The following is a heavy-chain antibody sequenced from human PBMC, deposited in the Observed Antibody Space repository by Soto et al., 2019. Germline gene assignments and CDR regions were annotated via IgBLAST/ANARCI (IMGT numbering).Heavy chain of an antibody. CDR3: ARGSRNWAYYFDF. V-gene: IGHV3-48*02. D-gene: IGHD6-13*01. CDR1: GFTFSTYS. J-gene: IGHJ4*02. CDR2: ITGSGATV. Sequence: EVHLVESGGGLVQPGGSLRLSCAASGFTFSTYSLHWVRQAPGKGLEWVSYITGSGATVYYADSVRGRFTISRDNAKNSLYLQMNSLRDDDTAVYYCARGSRNWAYYFDFWGQGTLVTVSS.